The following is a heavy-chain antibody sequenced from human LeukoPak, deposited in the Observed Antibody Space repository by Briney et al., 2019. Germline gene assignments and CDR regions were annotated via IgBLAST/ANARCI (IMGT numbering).Heavy chain of an antibody. CDR3: ARGGYYDSSGSFDY. CDR2: IYSGGST. J-gene: IGHJ4*02. V-gene: IGHV3-66*01. Sequence: GGSLRLSCAASGFTVSSNYMSWVRQAPGKGLEWVSVIYSGGSTYYADSVKGRFTISRDNSKNTLYLQMNSLRAEDTAAYYCARGGYYDSSGSFDYWGQGTLVTVSS. CDR1: GFTVSSNY. D-gene: IGHD3-22*01.